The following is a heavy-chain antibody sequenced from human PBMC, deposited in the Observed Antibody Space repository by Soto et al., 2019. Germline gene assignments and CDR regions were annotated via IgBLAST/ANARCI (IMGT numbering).Heavy chain of an antibody. Sequence: GGSLRLSCAASGFTFSSYAMHWVRQAPGKGLEWVAVISYDGSNKYYADSVKGRFTISRDNSKNTLYLQMNSLRAEDTAVYYCARDILDDGQYYFVYWGQGTLVTVSS. J-gene: IGHJ4*02. D-gene: IGHD2-15*01. CDR1: GFTFSSYA. V-gene: IGHV3-30-3*01. CDR2: ISYDGSNK. CDR3: ARDILDDGQYYFVY.